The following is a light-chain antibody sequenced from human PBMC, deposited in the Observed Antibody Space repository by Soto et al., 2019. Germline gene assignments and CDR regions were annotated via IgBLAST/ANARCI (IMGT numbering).Light chain of an antibody. CDR1: SSDVGNYNL. Sequence: QSALTQPASVSGSPGQWITISCTGTSSDVGNYNLVSWYQQHPGKAPKLMIYEGTKRPSGVSDRFSGSKSGNTASLTISGLQAEDEADYYCCSYAGSSTWVFGGGTKLTVL. CDR2: EGT. V-gene: IGLV2-23*01. J-gene: IGLJ3*02. CDR3: CSYAGSSTWV.